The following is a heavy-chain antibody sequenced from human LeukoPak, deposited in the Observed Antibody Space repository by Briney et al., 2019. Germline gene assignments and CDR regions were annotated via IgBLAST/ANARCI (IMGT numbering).Heavy chain of an antibody. V-gene: IGHV3-23*01. CDR2: ISGSGGST. D-gene: IGHD2-8*01. CDR1: GFTFSSYA. Sequence: GGSLRLSCAASGFTFSSYAMTWVRQVPGKGLEWVSAISGSGGSTYYADSVKGRFTISRDNSKNTLYLQMNSLRADDTAVYYCAKMVREFYTISYYFDYWGQGTLVTVSS. J-gene: IGHJ4*02. CDR3: AKMVREFYTISYYFDY.